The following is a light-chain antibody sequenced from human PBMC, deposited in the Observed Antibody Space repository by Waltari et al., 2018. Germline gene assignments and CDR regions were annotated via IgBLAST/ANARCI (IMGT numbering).Light chain of an antibody. CDR2: DVS. CDR3: NSYAGSSTYI. J-gene: IGLJ1*01. V-gene: IGLV2-14*01. Sequence: QTALTQPPSVSGSPGQSVTISCTGTSSDIGNYDYVSWYQQHPDKAPKLMIYDVSQRPSGVSDRFSGSKSGNPASFTISGLQAEEEADYYCNSYAGSSTYIFGAGTRLTVL. CDR1: SSDIGNYDY.